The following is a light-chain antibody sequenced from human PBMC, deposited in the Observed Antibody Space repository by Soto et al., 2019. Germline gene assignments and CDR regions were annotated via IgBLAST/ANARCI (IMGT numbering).Light chain of an antibody. CDR1: QSVSSR. CDR2: AIS. J-gene: IGKJ1*01. CDR3: QQFGSSWWT. V-gene: IGKV3-20*01. Sequence: EIVMTQSPATLSVSPGERATLSCRASQSVSSRLAWYQQRPGQAPRLLIYAISTRAAGIPDRFSGSGSGTDFTLTISRVEPADSAMYYCQQFGSSWWTFAQGTKVDIK.